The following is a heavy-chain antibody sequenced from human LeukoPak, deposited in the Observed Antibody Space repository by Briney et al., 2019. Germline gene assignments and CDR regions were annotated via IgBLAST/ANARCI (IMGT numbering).Heavy chain of an antibody. J-gene: IGHJ4*02. V-gene: IGHV3-11*04. CDR2: ISTSGTSI. CDR3: ARGHYGLDY. Sequence: GGSLRLSCAASGFTFSDYYMSWIRQAPGTGLEWVSYISTSGTSIYYADSVKGRFTISRDSTKNSVYLQMNSLRAEDTAVYYCARGHYGLDYWGPGTLVTVSS. CDR1: GFTFSDYY. D-gene: IGHD3-10*01.